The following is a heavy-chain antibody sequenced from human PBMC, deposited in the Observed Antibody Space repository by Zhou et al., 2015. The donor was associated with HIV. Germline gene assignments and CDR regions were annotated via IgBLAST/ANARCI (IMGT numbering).Heavy chain of an antibody. Sequence: QLVQSGPEVKKPGASVKVSCKASGYTFTGYGISWVRQAPGQGLEWMGWVSTYNDNTRYAEKFQGRVTMTTDTSTNKAYMELRSLRSDDTAIYYCARCDYDYVWARFKAPFDIWGQGTMVTVSS. J-gene: IGHJ3*02. CDR3: ARCDYDYVWARFKAPFDI. V-gene: IGHV1-18*01. CDR1: GYTFTGYG. D-gene: IGHD3-16*01. CDR2: VSTYNDNT.